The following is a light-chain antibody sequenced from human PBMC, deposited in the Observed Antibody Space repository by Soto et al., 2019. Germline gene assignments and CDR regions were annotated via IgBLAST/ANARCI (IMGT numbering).Light chain of an antibody. V-gene: IGKV1-27*01. CDR1: QGISNY. J-gene: IGKJ3*01. CDR2: AAS. Sequence: DIQMTQSPSSLSASVGDRVTITCRATQGISNYLAWYQQKPGKVPKLLIYAASTLQSGVPSRFSGSGSGTDFTLTISSLQPEDVSTYYCQRYISSPFTFGPGTNVDIK. CDR3: QRYISSPFT.